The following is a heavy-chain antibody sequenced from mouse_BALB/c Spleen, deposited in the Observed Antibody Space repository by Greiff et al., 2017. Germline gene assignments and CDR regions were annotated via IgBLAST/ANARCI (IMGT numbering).Heavy chain of an antibody. J-gene: IGHJ4*01. CDR2: INSNGGST. CDR1: GFTFSSYG. CDR3: ARDGAHYYAMDY. V-gene: IGHV5-6-3*01. Sequence: DVHLVESGGGLVQPGGSLKLSCAASGFTFSSYGMSWVRQTPDKRLELVATINSNGGSTYYPDSVKGRFTISRDNAKNTLYLQMSSLKSEDTAMYYCARDGAHYYAMDYWGQGTSVTVSS.